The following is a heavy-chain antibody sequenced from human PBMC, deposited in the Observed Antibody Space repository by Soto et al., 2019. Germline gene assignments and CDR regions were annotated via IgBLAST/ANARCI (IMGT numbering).Heavy chain of an antibody. J-gene: IGHJ6*02. CDR1: GFTFSSYG. Sequence: QVQLVESGGGVVQPGRSLRLSCAASGFTFSSYGMHWVRQAPGKGLEWVAVIWYDGSNKYYADSVKGRFTISRDNSKNTLYLQMHRLRAVKTAVYYWDSDLRVVGACYHGMDVWGQGTTVTVSS. V-gene: IGHV3-33*01. CDR3: DSDLRVVGACYHGMDV. CDR2: IWYDGSNK. D-gene: IGHD1-26*01.